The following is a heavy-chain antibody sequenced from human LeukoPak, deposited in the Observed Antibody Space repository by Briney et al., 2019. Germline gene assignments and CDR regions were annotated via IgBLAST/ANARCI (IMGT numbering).Heavy chain of an antibody. V-gene: IGHV3-74*01. CDR1: GFTFSSYW. CDR2: INGDGSST. J-gene: IGHJ5*02. Sequence: GGSLRLSCAASGFTFSSYWMHWVRQAPGKGLVWVSRINGDGSSTSYADSVKGRFTISRDNAKNTVYLQMNSLRAEDTAVYYCARLGGTNWYNWFDPWGQGTLVTVSS. CDR3: ARLGGTNWYNWFDP. D-gene: IGHD1-1*01.